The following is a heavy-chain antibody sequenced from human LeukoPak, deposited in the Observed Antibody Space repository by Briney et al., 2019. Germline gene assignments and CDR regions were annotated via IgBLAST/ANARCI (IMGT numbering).Heavy chain of an antibody. CDR3: ARVGGGNYYYFDY. Sequence: GASVKVSCKAPGYTFTTYRISWVRQAPGQGLEWMGWISAYNDDAHYAQKLQGRVTMTTDTSTNTAYMELRSLRSDDTAVYYCARVGGGNYYYFDYWGQGTLVTVSS. J-gene: IGHJ4*02. CDR1: GYTFTTYR. V-gene: IGHV1-18*01. CDR2: ISAYNDDA. D-gene: IGHD1-26*01.